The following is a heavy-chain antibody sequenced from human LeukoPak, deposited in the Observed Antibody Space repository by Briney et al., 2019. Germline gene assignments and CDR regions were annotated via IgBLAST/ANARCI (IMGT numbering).Heavy chain of an antibody. V-gene: IGHV1-18*03. CDR2: ISAYNGNT. CDR1: GYTFTSYG. D-gene: IGHD2-2*01. J-gene: IGHJ4*02. Sequence: ASVRVSCKASGYTFTSYGISWVRQAPGQGLEWMGWISAYNGNTNYAQKLQGRVTMTTDTFTSTAYMELRSLRSDDMAVYYCARARIVVVPAAIDYWGQGTLVTVSS. CDR3: ARARIVVVPAAIDY.